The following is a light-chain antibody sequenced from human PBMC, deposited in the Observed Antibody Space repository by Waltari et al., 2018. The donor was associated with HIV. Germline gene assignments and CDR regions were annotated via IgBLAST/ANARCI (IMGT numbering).Light chain of an antibody. CDR3: QQYSSSPFT. J-gene: IGKJ3*01. V-gene: IGKV3-20*01. CDR1: QYIGNTY. Sequence: EIVLTQSPDTLSLSPGERATLSCRASQYIGNTYLAWYQQKHGQAPRLLIYGASNRATGIPDRFSGSGSATDFTLTINRLEPEDFAVYYCQQYSSSPFTFGPGTKLDIK. CDR2: GAS.